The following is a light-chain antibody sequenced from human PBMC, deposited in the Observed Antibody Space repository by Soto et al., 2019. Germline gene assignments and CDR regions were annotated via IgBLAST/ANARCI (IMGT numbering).Light chain of an antibody. CDR2: DVS. J-gene: IGLJ2*01. CDR1: SSDVGGYNY. Sequence: SVLTEPPSASGSPGQSVTISCTGTSSDVGGYNYVSWYQQHPGKAPKVIIYDVSKRPSGVPDRFSGSKSGNTASLTVSGLQTEDDADYYCASHAGSSAVFGGGTQLTVL. V-gene: IGLV2-8*01. CDR3: ASHAGSSAV.